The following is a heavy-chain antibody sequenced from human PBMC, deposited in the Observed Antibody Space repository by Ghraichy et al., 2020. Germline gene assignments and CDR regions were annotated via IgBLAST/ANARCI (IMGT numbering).Heavy chain of an antibody. CDR3: ARQRRRGQQLEDFDI. Sequence: SETLSLTCTVSGGSISSSSYYWGWIRQPPGKGLEWIGSIYYSGSTYYNPSLKSRVTISVDTSKNQFSLKLSSVTAADTAVYYCARQRRRGQQLEDFDIWGQGTMVTVSS. J-gene: IGHJ3*02. CDR2: IYYSGST. D-gene: IGHD6-13*01. CDR1: GGSISSSSYY. V-gene: IGHV4-39*01.